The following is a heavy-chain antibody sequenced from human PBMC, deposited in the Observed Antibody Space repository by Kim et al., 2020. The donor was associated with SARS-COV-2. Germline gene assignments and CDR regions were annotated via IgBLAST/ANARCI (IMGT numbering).Heavy chain of an antibody. D-gene: IGHD3-3*01. CDR1: GFTFSSYEIH. Sequence: GGSLRLSCSASGFTFSSYEIHMNCVRQAPGKGLEWISYINSRSSAIQYADAVKGRFTISKDNAKNSLCLQMSSLRDEDTAVYYCVIFYSGTDSWGQGALVTVSS. CDR2: INSRSSAI. CDR3: VIFYSGTDS. V-gene: IGHV3-48*02. J-gene: IGHJ4*02.